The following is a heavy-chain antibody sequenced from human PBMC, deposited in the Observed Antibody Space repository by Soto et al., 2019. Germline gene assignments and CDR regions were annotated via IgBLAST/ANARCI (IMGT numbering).Heavy chain of an antibody. V-gene: IGHV2-5*01. CDR3: AHIFTMIGGRGAFDI. J-gene: IGHJ3*02. Sequence: QITLKESGPTLVKPTQTLTLTCTFSGFSLSTSGVGVGWIRQPPGKALEWLALIYWNDDKRYSPSLKSRLTITKDTSKNQVVLTMTNMDPVDTATYYCAHIFTMIGGRGAFDIWGQGTMVTVSS. CDR1: GFSLSTSGVG. D-gene: IGHD3-10*02. CDR2: IYWNDDK.